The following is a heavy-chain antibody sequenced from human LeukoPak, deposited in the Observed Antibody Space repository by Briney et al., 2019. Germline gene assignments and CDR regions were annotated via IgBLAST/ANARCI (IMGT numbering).Heavy chain of an antibody. V-gene: IGHV1-3*01. CDR3: ARGELVTDYYYYGMDV. CDR2: INAGNGNT. J-gene: IGHJ6*02. CDR1: GYTFTSYA. D-gene: IGHD3-9*01. Sequence: GASVKVSCKASGYTFTSYAMHWVRQAPGQRLEWMGWINAGNGNTKYSQKFQGRVTITRDTSASTAYMELSSLRSEDTAVYYCARGELVTDYYYYGMDVWGQGTTVTVSS.